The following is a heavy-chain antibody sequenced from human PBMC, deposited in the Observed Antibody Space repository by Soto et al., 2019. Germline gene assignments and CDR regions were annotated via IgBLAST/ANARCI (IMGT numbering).Heavy chain of an antibody. D-gene: IGHD3-16*02. Sequence: GESLKISCKGSGYSFPSYWIIWVRQTPGKGLEWMGRIDPNDSYSNYSPSFQGHVTISADKSTSTAYLRWSSLKASDTAMYYCARHVVWESYRSMVDYWGQGALVPVSS. J-gene: IGHJ4*02. CDR3: ARHVVWESYRSMVDY. CDR1: GYSFPSYW. CDR2: IDPNDSYS. V-gene: IGHV5-10-1*01.